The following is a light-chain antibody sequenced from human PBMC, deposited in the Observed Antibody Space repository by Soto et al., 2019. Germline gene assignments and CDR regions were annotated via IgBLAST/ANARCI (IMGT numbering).Light chain of an antibody. CDR2: SDN. CDR3: ASWDHSVNGHVV. CDR1: SSNIGRNT. J-gene: IGLJ2*01. Sequence: QSVLTQPPSASGTPGQRVTISCSGSSSNIGRNTVKWYQQLPGTAPRLLIYSDNQRPSGVPDRFTGSKSATSASRAISGLQSEDEADYYCASWDHSVNGHVVFGGGTKLTVL. V-gene: IGLV1-44*01.